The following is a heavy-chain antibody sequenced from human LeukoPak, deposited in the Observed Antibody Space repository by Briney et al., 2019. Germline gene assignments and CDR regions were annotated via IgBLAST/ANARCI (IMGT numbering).Heavy chain of an antibody. J-gene: IGHJ4*02. CDR1: GYSISSAYY. D-gene: IGHD2-2*01. CDR2: IYHSGST. CDR3: ARDRYCSSTSCYGGGY. V-gene: IGHV4-38-2*02. Sequence: PSETLSLTCAVSGYSISSAYYWGWIRQPPGKGLEWIGSIYHSGSTYYNPSLKSRVTISVDTSKNQFSLKLSSVTAADTAVYYCARDRYCSSTSCYGGGYWGQGTLVTVSS.